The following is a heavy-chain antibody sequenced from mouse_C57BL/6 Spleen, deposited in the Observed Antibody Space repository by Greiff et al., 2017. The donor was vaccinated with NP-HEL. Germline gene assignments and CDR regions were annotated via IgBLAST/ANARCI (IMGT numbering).Heavy chain of an antibody. D-gene: IGHD1-1*01. Sequence: VQLQQSGAELVRPGASVKLSCTASGFNIKDDYMHWVKQRPEQGLEWIGWIDPENGDTEYASKFQGKATITADTSSNTAYLQLSSLTSEDTAVYYCTTGVVADYWGQGTTRTVSS. CDR2: IDPENGDT. V-gene: IGHV14-4*01. CDR3: TTGVVADY. J-gene: IGHJ2*01. CDR1: GFNIKDDY.